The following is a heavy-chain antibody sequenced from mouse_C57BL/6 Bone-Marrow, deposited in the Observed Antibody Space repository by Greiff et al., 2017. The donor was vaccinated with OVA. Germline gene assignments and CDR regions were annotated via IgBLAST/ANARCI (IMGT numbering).Heavy chain of an antibody. Sequence: EVMLVESGGGLVQPGGSLSLSCAASGFTFTDYYMSWVRQPAGKALEWLGFIRNKANGYTTEYSASVKGRFTISRDNSQSILYLQMNALRAEDSATYYCARYGYDGGLFAYWGQGTLVTVSA. CDR1: GFTFTDYY. CDR2: IRNKANGYTT. V-gene: IGHV7-3*01. J-gene: IGHJ3*01. D-gene: IGHD2-2*01. CDR3: ARYGYDGGLFAY.